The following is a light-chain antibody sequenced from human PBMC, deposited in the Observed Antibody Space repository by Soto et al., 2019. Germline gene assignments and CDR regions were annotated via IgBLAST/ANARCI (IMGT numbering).Light chain of an antibody. J-gene: IGKJ4*01. CDR2: AAS. CDR1: QDISRW. CDR3: QQANSFPLT. Sequence: DIQMTQSPATLSASVGDRVSITCRASQDISRWLAWYQQKPGKAPKLLIYAASSLQSGVPSRFSGSGSGTDFTLTISSLQPEDFATYYCQQANSFPLTFGGGTKVDIK. V-gene: IGKV1-12*01.